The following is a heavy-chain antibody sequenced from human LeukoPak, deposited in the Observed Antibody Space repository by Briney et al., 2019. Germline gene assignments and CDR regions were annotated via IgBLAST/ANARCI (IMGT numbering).Heavy chain of an antibody. V-gene: IGHV3-23*01. CDR1: GFTLSSYA. J-gene: IGHJ6*02. CDR2: ITRGGTT. Sequence: GGSLRLSCAASGFTLSSYAMSGVRQAPGKGLEWVSGITRGGTTNHADSVRGRFTISRDKSRNTLCLQMNSLRVEDTAIYHCAKGFGMDVWGQGTTVTVSS. CDR3: AKGFGMDV.